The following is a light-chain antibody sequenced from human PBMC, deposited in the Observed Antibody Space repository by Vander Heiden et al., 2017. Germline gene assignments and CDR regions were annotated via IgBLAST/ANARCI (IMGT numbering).Light chain of an antibody. CDR1: QGASNS. Sequence: EIVMPQSPATLFVSPGGRATLSCRASQGASNSLAWYQQKPGQAPRLLIYGASTRATGVPARFRGSGSGTQFTLTISTLQVEDFAIYYCQQYNNWPVTFGGGT. J-gene: IGKJ4*01. V-gene: IGKV3-15*01. CDR3: QQYNNWPVT. CDR2: GAS.